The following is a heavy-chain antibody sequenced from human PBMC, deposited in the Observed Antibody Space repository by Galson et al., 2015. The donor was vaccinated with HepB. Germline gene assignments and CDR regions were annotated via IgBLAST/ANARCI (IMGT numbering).Heavy chain of an antibody. V-gene: IGHV2-70*11. J-gene: IGHJ2*01. D-gene: IGHD3-10*01. Sequence: PALVKPTQTLTLTCTFPGFSLSTSGMCVSWIRQPPGKALEWLARIDWDDDKYYSTSLKTRLTISKDTSKNQVVLTMTNMDPVDTATYYCAHGLSSVSYSEPSSDWYFDLWGRGTLVTVSS. CDR2: IDWDDDK. CDR1: GFSLSTSGMC. CDR3: AHGLSSVSYSEPSSDWYFDL.